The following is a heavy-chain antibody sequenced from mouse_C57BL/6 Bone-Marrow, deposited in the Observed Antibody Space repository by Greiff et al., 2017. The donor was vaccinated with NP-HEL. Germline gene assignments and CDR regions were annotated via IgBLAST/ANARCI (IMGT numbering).Heavy chain of an antibody. D-gene: IGHD2-2*01. J-gene: IGHJ2*01. CDR2: ISGGGGNT. CDR1: GFTFSSYT. Sequence: EVHLVESGGGLVKPGGSLKLSCAASGFTFSSYTMSWVRQTPEKRLEWVATISGGGGNTYYPDSVKGRFTISRDNAKNTLYLEMSSLRSEDTALYYCARRGVTTSFDYWGQGTTLTVSS. V-gene: IGHV5-9*01. CDR3: ARRGVTTSFDY.